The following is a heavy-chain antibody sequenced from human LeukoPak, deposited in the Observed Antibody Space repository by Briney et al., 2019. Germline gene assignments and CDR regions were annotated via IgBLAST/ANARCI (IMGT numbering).Heavy chain of an antibody. CDR2: INPNSGNT. D-gene: IGHD6-6*01. CDR3: ARGASRSFDY. J-gene: IGHJ4*02. CDR1: GYTFISYE. V-gene: IGHV1-8*03. Sequence: ASVKVSCEASGYTFISYEIHWVRQATGQGLEWMGWINPNSGNTRYVQKFQGRVTFTRDTSRGTAYMELSSLRSEDTAIYYCARGASRSFDYWGQGTLLTVSP.